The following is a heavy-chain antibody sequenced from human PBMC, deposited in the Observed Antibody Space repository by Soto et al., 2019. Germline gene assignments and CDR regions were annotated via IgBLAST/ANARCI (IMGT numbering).Heavy chain of an antibody. CDR2: IGTDGNT. CDR3: VRKYPGTRPFDY. Sequence: GGSLRLPCAASRFTSNSYAMHWVRQAPGKRLAWVSAIGTDGNTYYAHSVKGRFTNSRDNSRTTLYLQMSSLRVEDTALYYCVRKYPGTRPFDYWGQGTLVTVAS. J-gene: IGHJ4*01. CDR1: RFTSNSYA. D-gene: IGHD2-2*01. V-gene: IGHV3-23*01.